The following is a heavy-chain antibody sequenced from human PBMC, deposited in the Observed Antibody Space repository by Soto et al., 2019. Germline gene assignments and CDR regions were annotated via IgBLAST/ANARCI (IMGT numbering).Heavy chain of an antibody. V-gene: IGHV3-23*01. CDR2: ISGSGGST. D-gene: IGHD3-3*01. J-gene: IGHJ3*02. Sequence: EVQLLESGGGLVQPGGSLRLSCAASGFTFSSYAMSWVRQAPGKGLEWVSAISGSGGSTYYADSVKGRFTISRDNSKNTLYLQMNSLRAEDTAVYYCAKEYLRSRITIFGVVWDAFDIWGQGTMVTVSS. CDR1: GFTFSSYA. CDR3: AKEYLRSRITIFGVVWDAFDI.